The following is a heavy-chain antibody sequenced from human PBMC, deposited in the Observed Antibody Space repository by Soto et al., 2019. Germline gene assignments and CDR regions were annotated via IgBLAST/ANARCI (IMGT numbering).Heavy chain of an antibody. J-gene: IGHJ4*02. CDR3: ESVSSGIPY. CDR1: GLTFSGYW. CDR2: IKGDGSTT. Sequence: GGSLRLSCAVSGLTFSGYWMHWVRQAPGKGPVWVSRIKGDGSTTDYADSVKGRFTISRDNAKNTLYLQMNSLRADDTAFYYCESVSSGIPYWGQGTLVTVSS. V-gene: IGHV3-74*01.